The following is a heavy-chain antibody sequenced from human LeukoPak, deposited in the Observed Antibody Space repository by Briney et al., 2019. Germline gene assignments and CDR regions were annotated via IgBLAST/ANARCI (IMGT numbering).Heavy chain of an antibody. CDR3: AKDMGYCSSTSCYVFDY. CDR2: ISWNSGSI. CDR1: GFTFDDYA. J-gene: IGHJ4*02. Sequence: PGRSLRLSCAASGFTFDDYAMHWVRQAPGKGLEWVSGISWNSGSIGYADSVKGRFTISRENAKNSLYLQMNSLRAEDTALYYCAKDMGYCSSTSCYVFDYWGQGTLVTVSS. V-gene: IGHV3-9*01. D-gene: IGHD2-2*01.